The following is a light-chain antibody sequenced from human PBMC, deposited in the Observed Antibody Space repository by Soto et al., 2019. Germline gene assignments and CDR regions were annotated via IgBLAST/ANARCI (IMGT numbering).Light chain of an antibody. J-gene: IGLJ1*01. V-gene: IGLV2-14*01. Sequence: QAARTQATSVSGSPGRSITISCTGNGHDIGAYNYVSWYQEHAGKAPRLLIHGVRNRPPGISSRFSASKSGLTASLTISGLQAEDDAAYYCSSFTTSRFYIFGPGTKVTVL. CDR1: GHDIGAYNY. CDR3: SSFTTSRFYI. CDR2: GVR.